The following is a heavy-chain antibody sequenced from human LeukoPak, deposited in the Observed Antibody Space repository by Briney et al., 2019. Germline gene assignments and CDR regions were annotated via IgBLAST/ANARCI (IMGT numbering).Heavy chain of an antibody. D-gene: IGHD3-3*01. V-gene: IGHV4-39*01. CDR1: GGSISSSSYY. Sequence: SETLSLTCTVSGGSISSSSYYWGWIRQPPGKGLEWIGSIYYSGSTYYHPSLKSRVTISVDPSKNQFSLKLSSVTAADTAVYYCAGRGITIFGVVYSEFWFDPWGQGTLVTVSS. CDR3: AGRGITIFGVVYSEFWFDP. J-gene: IGHJ5*02. CDR2: IYYSGST.